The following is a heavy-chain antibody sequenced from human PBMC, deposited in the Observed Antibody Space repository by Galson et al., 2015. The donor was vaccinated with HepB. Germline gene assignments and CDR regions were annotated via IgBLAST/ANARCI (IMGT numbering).Heavy chain of an antibody. D-gene: IGHD3-3*01. V-gene: IGHV4-61*01. CDR1: GGSVSSGSYY. CDR3: ARECYDFWIGYSDYYFNY. J-gene: IGHJ4*02. Sequence: TLSLTCTVSGGSVSSGSYYWSWIRQPPGKGLEWIGYIYYSGSTNYNPSLKSRVTISVDTSKNQFSLKLSSVTAADTAVYYCARECYDFWIGYSDYYFNYWGKGTLATVSS. CDR2: IYYSGST.